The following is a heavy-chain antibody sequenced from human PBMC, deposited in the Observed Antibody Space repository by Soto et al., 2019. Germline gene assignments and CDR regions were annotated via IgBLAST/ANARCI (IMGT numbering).Heavy chain of an antibody. CDR1: GGSISSGGYY. CDR2: IYYSGST. Sequence: PSETLSLTCTVSGGSISSGGYYWSWIRQHPGKGLEWIGYIYYSGSTYYNPSLKSRVTISVDTSKNQFSLKLSSVTAADTAVYYCARTGGSRWSAEYYFDYWGQGTLVTVSS. V-gene: IGHV4-31*03. J-gene: IGHJ4*02. CDR3: ARTGGSRWSAEYYFDY. D-gene: IGHD6-13*01.